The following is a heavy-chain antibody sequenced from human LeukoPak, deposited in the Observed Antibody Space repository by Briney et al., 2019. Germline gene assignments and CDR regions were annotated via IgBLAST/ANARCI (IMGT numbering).Heavy chain of an antibody. D-gene: IGHD4-17*01. CDR1: GGSISPYH. CDR3: ARVTDDGDYYFDY. Sequence: PSETLSLTCAVSGGSISPYHWTWIRQPPGKGLEWIGYITYSGSTNYNPSLKSRVTMSVDTSKNQFSLRLSSVTAADTAVYYCARVTDDGDYYFDYWGQGTLVTVSS. V-gene: IGHV4-59*12. CDR2: ITYSGST. J-gene: IGHJ4*02.